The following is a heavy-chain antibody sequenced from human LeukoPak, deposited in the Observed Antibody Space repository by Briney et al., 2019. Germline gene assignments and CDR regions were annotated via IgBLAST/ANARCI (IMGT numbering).Heavy chain of an antibody. V-gene: IGHV3-30*01. CDR3: ARGSGGSYYVTAFDF. J-gene: IGHJ3*01. Sequence: GWSLRLSCVASGFTLTNSAVHWVRQAPGKGLEWVALIPFGGSDKYYADSVKGRFTISSDNSKNTVYLQMNRLRAEDRAVYYCARGSGGSYYVTAFDFWGQGTMVTVSS. CDR2: IPFGGSDK. CDR1: GFTLTNSA. D-gene: IGHD1-26*01.